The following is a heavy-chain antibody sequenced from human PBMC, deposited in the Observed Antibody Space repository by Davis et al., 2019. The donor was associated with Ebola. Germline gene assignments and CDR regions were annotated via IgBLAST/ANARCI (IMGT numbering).Heavy chain of an antibody. CDR3: ARDGNWNYNGMDV. CDR2: INPNSGGT. CDR1: GYTFTSYY. Sequence: ASVKVSCKASGYTFTSYYMHWVRQAPGQGLEWMGWINPNSGGTNYAQKFQGWVTMTRDTSISTAYMELSRLRSDDTAVYYCARDGNWNYNGMDVWGQGTTVTVSS. D-gene: IGHD1-7*01. J-gene: IGHJ6*02. V-gene: IGHV1-2*04.